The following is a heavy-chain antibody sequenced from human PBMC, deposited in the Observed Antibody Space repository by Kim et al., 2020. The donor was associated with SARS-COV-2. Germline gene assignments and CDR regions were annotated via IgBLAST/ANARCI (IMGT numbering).Heavy chain of an antibody. CDR2: ISSSSSYI. D-gene: IGHD4-17*01. CDR1: GFTFSSYS. J-gene: IGHJ4*02. V-gene: IGHV3-21*01. CDR3: ARVPRGYGEYLPQDY. Sequence: GGSLRLSCAASGFTFSSYSMNWVRQAPGKGLEWVSSISSSSSYIYYADSVKGRFTISRDNAKNSLYLQMNSLRAEDTAVYYCARVPRGYGEYLPQDYWGQGTLVTVSS.